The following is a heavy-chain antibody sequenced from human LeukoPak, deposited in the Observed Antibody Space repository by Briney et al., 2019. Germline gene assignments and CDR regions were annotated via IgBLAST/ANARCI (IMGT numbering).Heavy chain of an antibody. CDR2: INHSGST. J-gene: IGHJ4*02. D-gene: IGHD2-2*01. CDR1: GGSFSGYY. CDR3: ASGNSVVVPAALRSFDY. V-gene: IGHV4-34*01. Sequence: PSETLSLTCAVYGGSFSGYYWSWIRQPPGKGLEWIGEINHSGSTNYNPSLKSRVTISVDTSKNQFSLKLRSVTAADTAVYYCASGNSVVVPAALRSFDYWGQGTLVTVSS.